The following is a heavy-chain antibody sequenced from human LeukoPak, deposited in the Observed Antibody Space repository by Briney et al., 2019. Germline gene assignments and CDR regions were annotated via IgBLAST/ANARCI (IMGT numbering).Heavy chain of an antibody. J-gene: IGHJ3*01. CDR2: IYSGGSA. Sequence: GGSLRLSCAASGFTFSSYAMSWVRQAPGKGLEWVSVIYSGGSAYYPDSVKGRFTISRDNSKNTLYLQMNSLRADDTAVYYCASQRRVDLGYAFNLGGQGTMVTVSS. CDR1: GFTFSSYA. CDR3: ASQRRVDLGYAFNL. V-gene: IGHV3-66*04. D-gene: IGHD3-9*01.